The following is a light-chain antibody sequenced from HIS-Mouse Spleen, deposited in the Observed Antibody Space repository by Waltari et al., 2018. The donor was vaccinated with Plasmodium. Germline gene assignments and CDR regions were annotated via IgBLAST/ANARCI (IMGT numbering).Light chain of an antibody. V-gene: IGLV2-14*03. CDR3: SSYTSSSTLV. J-gene: IGLJ1*01. Sequence: QSALTQPASVSGSPGPSITISCTGTSSDVGGYHYCPWYQQHPGKAPKLMIYDVSNRPSGVSNRFSGSKSGNTASLTISGLQAEDEADYYCSSYTSSSTLVFGTGTKVTVL. CDR1: SSDVGGYHY. CDR2: DVS.